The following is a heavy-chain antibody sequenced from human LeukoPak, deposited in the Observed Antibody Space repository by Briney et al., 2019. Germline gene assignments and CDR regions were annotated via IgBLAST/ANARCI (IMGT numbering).Heavy chain of an antibody. CDR2: ISTSGSTI. J-gene: IGHJ4*02. CDR3: ATWHDSGDYFDY. D-gene: IGHD4-17*01. Sequence: PGGSLRLSCAASGFTFSSYEMNWVRQAPGKGLEWISHISTSGSTIYYADSVRGRFTISRDNDKNSVSLQRNRLRPEDTAVYYSATWHDSGDYFDYWGQGTLVTVSS. CDR1: GFTFSSYE. V-gene: IGHV3-48*03.